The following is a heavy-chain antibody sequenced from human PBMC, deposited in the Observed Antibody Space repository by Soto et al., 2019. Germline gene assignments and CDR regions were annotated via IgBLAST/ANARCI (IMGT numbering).Heavy chain of an antibody. V-gene: IGHV3-30*18. CDR3: AKDQVTGTQSYHLGMDV. CDR1: GFTFRTYG. CDR2: VSFDGSSQ. Sequence: QVQLVESGGGVVQPGRSLRLSCAASGFTFRTYGMHWVRQAPGKGLEWVAVVSFDGSSQYYAASVKGRFTISRDNSKNTLSLQLNSLRTEDTAVYYCAKDQVTGTQSYHLGMDVCGQGPTVTVSS. J-gene: IGHJ6*02. D-gene: IGHD1-20*01.